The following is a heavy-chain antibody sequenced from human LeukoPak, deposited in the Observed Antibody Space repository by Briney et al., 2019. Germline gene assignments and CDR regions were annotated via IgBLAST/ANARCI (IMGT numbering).Heavy chain of an antibody. D-gene: IGHD3-10*01. CDR1: GYTFTSNG. J-gene: IGHJ4*02. CDR2: ISAYNGNT. Sequence: ASVKVSCKASGYTFTSNGISWVRQAPGQGLEWMGWISAYNGNTNYAQKLQGRVTMTTDTSTSTAYMELRSLRSDDTAVYYCARDRNYYGSGSYYVFDYWGQGTLVTVSS. V-gene: IGHV1-18*01. CDR3: ARDRNYYGSGSYYVFDY.